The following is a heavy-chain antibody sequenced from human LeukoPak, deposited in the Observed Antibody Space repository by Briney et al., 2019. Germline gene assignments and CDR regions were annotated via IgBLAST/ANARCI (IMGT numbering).Heavy chain of an antibody. Sequence: ASVKVSCKASGYTFTGYYMHWVRQAPGKGLEWMGGFDPEDGETIYAQKFQGRVTMTEDTSTDTAYMELSSLRSEDTAVHHCAAGHWYSSSWYGIDYWGQGTLVTVSS. J-gene: IGHJ4*02. CDR2: FDPEDGET. V-gene: IGHV1-24*01. CDR3: AAGHWYSSSWYGIDY. CDR1: GYTFTGYY. D-gene: IGHD6-13*01.